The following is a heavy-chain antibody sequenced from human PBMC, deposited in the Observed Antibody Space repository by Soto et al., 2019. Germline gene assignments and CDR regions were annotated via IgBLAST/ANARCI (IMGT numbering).Heavy chain of an antibody. CDR2: ISDYNGNT. V-gene: IGHV1-18*01. D-gene: IGHD6-13*01. CDR1: GSTFTSYG. CDR3: ALSSSWYLEWFDP. Sequence: QVQLVQSGAEVKKPGASVKVSCKASGSTFTSYGLSLVRQSPGQGPEWMGWISDYNGNTNYAQKVQGRVTMTTDTSTSTAFMEVGSLRSDGTAVYYCALSSSWYLEWFDPWGQGTLVTVSS. J-gene: IGHJ5*02.